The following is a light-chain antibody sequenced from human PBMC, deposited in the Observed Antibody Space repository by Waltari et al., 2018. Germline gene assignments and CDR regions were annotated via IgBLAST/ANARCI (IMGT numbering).Light chain of an antibody. CDR1: SGHSCNV. Sequence: QLVLTQSPSASAPLGASVKLPPTLSSGHSCNVIPWLQQQPEKGPRYLMKVNSDGSHSKGDEIPDRFSGSSSGAERYLTISSVQPEDEADYYCQTGGHGTWVFGGGTKLTVL. J-gene: IGLJ3*02. V-gene: IGLV4-69*01. CDR2: VNSDGSH. CDR3: QTGGHGTWV.